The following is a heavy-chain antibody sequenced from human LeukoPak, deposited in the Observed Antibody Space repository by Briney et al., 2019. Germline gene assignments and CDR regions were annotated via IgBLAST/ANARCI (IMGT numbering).Heavy chain of an antibody. CDR3: ARGIAEMAIPGLEYYYYMDV. V-gene: IGHV1-18*01. D-gene: IGHD5-24*01. CDR1: GYTFTSYG. Sequence: ASVTVSCKASGYTFTSYGISWVRQAPGQGLEWMGWISAYNGKTNYAQKLQGRGTMTTDTSTSTAYMELRSLRSDDTAVYYCARGIAEMAIPGLEYYYYMDVWGKGTTVTISS. J-gene: IGHJ6*03. CDR2: ISAYNGKT.